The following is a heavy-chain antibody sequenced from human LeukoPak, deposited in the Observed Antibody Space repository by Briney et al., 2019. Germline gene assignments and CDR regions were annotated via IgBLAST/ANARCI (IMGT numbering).Heavy chain of an antibody. CDR2: ISWDGGST. CDR3: AKDQGKDYYYYMDV. CDR1: GFTFDDYT. Sequence: GGSLRLSCAASGFTFDDYTMHWVRQAPGKGLELDSLISWDGGSTYYADSVKGRFTISRDNSKNSLYLQMNSLRTEDTALYYCAKDQGKDYYYYMDVWGKGTTVTVSS. J-gene: IGHJ6*03. V-gene: IGHV3-43*01. D-gene: IGHD4-23*01.